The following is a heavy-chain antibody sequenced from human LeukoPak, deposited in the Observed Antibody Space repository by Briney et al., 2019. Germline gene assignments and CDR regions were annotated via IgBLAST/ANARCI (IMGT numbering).Heavy chain of an antibody. Sequence: TSETLSLTCAVYGGSFSGYYWSWIRQPPGKGLEWIGEINHSGSTNYNPSLKSRVTISVDTSKNQFSLKLSSVTAADTAVYYCARSGYFDWLYAFDIWGQGTMVTVSS. D-gene: IGHD3-9*01. CDR3: ARSGYFDWLYAFDI. J-gene: IGHJ3*02. V-gene: IGHV4-34*01. CDR1: GGSFSGYY. CDR2: INHSGST.